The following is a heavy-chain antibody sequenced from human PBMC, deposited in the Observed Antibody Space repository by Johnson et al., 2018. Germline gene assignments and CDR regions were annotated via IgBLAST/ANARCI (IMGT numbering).Heavy chain of an antibody. V-gene: IGHV1-69*04. CDR2: IIPILGIA. Sequence: QVQLVQCGAEVTKPGSSVKVSCKASGGTFSSYTISWVRQAPGQGLEWMGRIIPILGIANCAQKSQGRVTITADKSTSTAYMELSSLRSEDTAVYYSARGGEIDYVNYEEYHGMDVWGQGTTVTVSS. CDR1: GGTFSSYT. D-gene: IGHD4-11*01. J-gene: IGHJ6*02. CDR3: ARGGEIDYVNYEEYHGMDV.